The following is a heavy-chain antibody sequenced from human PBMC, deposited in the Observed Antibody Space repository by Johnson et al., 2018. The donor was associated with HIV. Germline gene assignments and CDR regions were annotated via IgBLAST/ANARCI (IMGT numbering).Heavy chain of an antibody. CDR3: ASGWGIAASDAFDI. D-gene: IGHD6-13*01. J-gene: IGHJ3*02. CDR2: IKQDGSEK. V-gene: IGHV3-7*01. CDR1: GFTFSSYG. Sequence: VQLVESGGGVVQPGRSLRLSCAASGFTFSSYGMHWVRQAPGKGLEWVANIKQDGSEKYYVDSVKGRFTISRDNAKNSLYLQMNSLRAEDTAVYYCASGWGIAASDAFDIWGQGTMVIVSS.